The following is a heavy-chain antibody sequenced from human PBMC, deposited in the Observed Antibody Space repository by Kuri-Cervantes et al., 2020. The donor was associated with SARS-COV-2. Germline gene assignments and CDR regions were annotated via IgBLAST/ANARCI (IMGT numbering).Heavy chain of an antibody. D-gene: IGHD6-6*01. CDR2: IYYSGST. CDR3: ARHIAAHGRGGMDV. V-gene: IGHV4-59*08. J-gene: IGHJ6*02. CDR1: GGSISSYY. Sequence: GSLRLSCTVSGGSISSYYWSWIRQPPGKGLEWIGYIYYSGSTNYNPSLKSRVTISVDTSKNQFSLKLSSVTAADTAVYYCARHIAAHGRGGMDVWGQGTTVTVSS.